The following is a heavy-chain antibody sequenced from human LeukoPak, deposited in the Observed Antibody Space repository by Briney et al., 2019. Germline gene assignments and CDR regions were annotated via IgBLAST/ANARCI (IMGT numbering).Heavy chain of an antibody. CDR3: ARGRRLSSGWCY. CDR2: IVVGSGNT. CDR1: GFTFASSA. Sequence: SVKVSCKASGFTFASSAMQWVRQARGQRLEWIGWIVVGSGNTDYAQKFQGRVTMTRNTSISTAYMELSSLRSEDTAVYYCARGRRLSSGWCYWGQGTLVTVSS. V-gene: IGHV1-58*02. D-gene: IGHD6-19*01. J-gene: IGHJ4*02.